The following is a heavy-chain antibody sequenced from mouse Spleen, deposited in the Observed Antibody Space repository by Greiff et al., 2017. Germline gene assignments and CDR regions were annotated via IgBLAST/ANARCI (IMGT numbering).Heavy chain of an antibody. CDR3: TRDPLTGTWYFDV. D-gene: IGHD4-1*01. Sequence: EVKLMESGEGLVKPGGSLKLSCAASGFTFSSYAMSWVRQTPEKRPEWVAYISSGGDYIYYADTVKGRFTISRDNARNTLYLQMSSLKSEDTAMYYCTRDPLTGTWYFDVWGTGTTVTVSS. CDR2: ISSGGDYI. J-gene: IGHJ1*03. V-gene: IGHV5-9-1*02. CDR1: GFTFSSYA.